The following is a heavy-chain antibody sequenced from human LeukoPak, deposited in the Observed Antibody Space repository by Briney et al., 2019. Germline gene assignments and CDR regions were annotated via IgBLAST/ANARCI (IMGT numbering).Heavy chain of an antibody. CDR3: ARSGYRRGWFDY. CDR2: IYYSGST. V-gene: IGHV4-59*11. CDR1: GYSISSGHY. Sequence: SETLSLTCTVSGYSISSGHYWGWIRQPPGKGLEWIGYIYYSGSTNYNPSLKSRVTISVDTSKNQFSLKLSSVTAADTAVYYCARSGYRRGWFDYWGQGTLVTVSS. J-gene: IGHJ4*02. D-gene: IGHD5-18*01.